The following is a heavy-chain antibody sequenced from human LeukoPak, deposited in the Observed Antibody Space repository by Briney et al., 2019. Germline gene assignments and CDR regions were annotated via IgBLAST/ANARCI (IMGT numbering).Heavy chain of an antibody. CDR3: AHRGSGWYKFDY. CDR1: GFSLGTSGVG. J-gene: IGHJ4*02. Sequence: SGPTLVNPTQTLTLTCTFSGFSLGTSGVGVGWIRQPPGKAREWLALIYWNDDKRYNPTLKSRLTITKDTSKNQVVLTMTNKDSVDTATYFCAHRGSGWYKFDYWGQGTLVTVSS. CDR2: IYWNDDK. V-gene: IGHV2-5*01. D-gene: IGHD6-19*01.